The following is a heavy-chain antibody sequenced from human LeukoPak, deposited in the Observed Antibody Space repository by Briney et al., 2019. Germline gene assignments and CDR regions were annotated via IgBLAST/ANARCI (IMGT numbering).Heavy chain of an antibody. Sequence: SGESLKISCRGSGYSFTTYWIAWVRQMPGKGLEWMGIIHPADSDTRYSPSFQGQVTISADKSISTAYLQWSSLKASDTAMYYCARSSSGWSFDYWGQGTLVTVSS. CDR3: ARSSSGWSFDY. CDR2: IHPADSDT. J-gene: IGHJ4*02. V-gene: IGHV5-51*01. CDR1: GYSFTTYW. D-gene: IGHD6-19*01.